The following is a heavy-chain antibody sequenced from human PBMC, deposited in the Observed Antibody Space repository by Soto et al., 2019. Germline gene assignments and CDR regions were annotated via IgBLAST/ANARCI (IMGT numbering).Heavy chain of an antibody. CDR2: ITAGGATT. J-gene: IGHJ4*02. CDR3: AKPRFHSGTYSGSGTYYGVG. V-gene: IGHV3-23*01. D-gene: IGHD3-10*01. Sequence: EVLLLESGGNLVQPGGSLGLSCAASGFPFSNYDMNWVRQAPGKGLEWVSAITAGGATTYYADSVKGRFTISRDNSKNTLYLQMSGLRAEDTAIYFCAKPRFHSGTYSGSGTYYGVGWGQGTVVTVSS. CDR1: GFPFSNYD.